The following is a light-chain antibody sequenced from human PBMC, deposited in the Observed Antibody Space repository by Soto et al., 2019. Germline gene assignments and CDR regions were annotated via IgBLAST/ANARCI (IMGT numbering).Light chain of an antibody. J-gene: IGKJ2*01. CDR1: QSISSY. V-gene: IGKV3-15*01. CDR3: KQYSNWPPYT. Sequence: IIMTHSPAFLSVSPGERATLSCRASQSISSYLAWYQQKPGQAPRLLIYGASTRATGVPARFSGSGSGTEFTLTISSLQSEDSAVYYCKQYSNWPPYTFGQGTKLEIK. CDR2: GAS.